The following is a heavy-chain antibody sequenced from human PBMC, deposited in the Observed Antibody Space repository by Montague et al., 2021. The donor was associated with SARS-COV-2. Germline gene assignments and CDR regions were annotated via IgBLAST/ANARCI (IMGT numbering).Heavy chain of an antibody. CDR2: TYYRSKWYY. Sequence: CAISGDSVSSNTAAWNWIRQSPSRGLEWLGRTYYRSKWYYDYAVSVKSRMTISPDTSKNQFSLQLSSVTAADTAVYYCALDYSGSWKGGRDFDLWGRGTLVTVSS. V-gene: IGHV6-1*01. J-gene: IGHJ2*01. CDR1: GDSVSSNTAA. D-gene: IGHD6-13*01. CDR3: ALDYSGSWKGGRDFDL.